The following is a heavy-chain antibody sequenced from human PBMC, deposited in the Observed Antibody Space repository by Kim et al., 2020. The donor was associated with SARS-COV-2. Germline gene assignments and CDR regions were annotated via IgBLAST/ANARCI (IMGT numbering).Heavy chain of an antibody. J-gene: IGHJ6*02. D-gene: IGHD2-15*01. CDR2: IIPVSATA. V-gene: IGHV1-69*06. CDR1: EGTFRNA. Sequence: SVKVSCKASEGTFRNAISWVRQAPGQGLEWMGGIIPVSATANYAPKLLGRVTFTADKSTTTAYMELRSLTFEDTAVYYCARDIEGSNYYYGMDVWGQGTTVTV. CDR3: ARDIEGSNYYYGMDV.